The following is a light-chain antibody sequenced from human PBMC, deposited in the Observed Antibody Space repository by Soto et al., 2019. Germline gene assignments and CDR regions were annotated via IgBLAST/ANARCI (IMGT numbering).Light chain of an antibody. V-gene: IGKV1-39*01. CDR2: AAS. J-gene: IGKJ1*01. CDR1: QSISSY. CDR3: QPSYSTPTT. Sequence: DIQMTQSPSSLSASVGDRVTITCRASQSISSYLNWYQQKPGKAPKLLIYAASSLQSGVPSRFSGSGSGTDFTLSNSSLQPETFATYYCQPSYSTPTTFVQGTKVEIK.